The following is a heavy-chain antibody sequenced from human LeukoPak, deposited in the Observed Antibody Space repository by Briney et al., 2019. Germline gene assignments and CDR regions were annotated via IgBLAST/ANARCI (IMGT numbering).Heavy chain of an antibody. CDR1: GFTFSTYA. CDR3: ARAQNDFWSGYPTKY. J-gene: IGHJ4*02. CDR2: ISSSSSYI. V-gene: IGHV3-21*01. D-gene: IGHD3-3*01. Sequence: PGGSLRLSCAASGFTFSTYAMTWVRQAPGKGLEWVSSISSSSSYIYYADSVKGRFTISRDNAKNSLYLQMNSLRAEDTAVYYCARAQNDFWSGYPTKYWGQGTLVTVSS.